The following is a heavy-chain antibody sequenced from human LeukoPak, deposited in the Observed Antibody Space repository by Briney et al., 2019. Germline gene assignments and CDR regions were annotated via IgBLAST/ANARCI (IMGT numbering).Heavy chain of an antibody. CDR1: GFSFGSYA. J-gene: IGHJ4*02. Sequence: GGSLRLSCAASGFSFGSYAMSWVRQAAGKGLEWVSEICGSVSGSGDCTHYADSVKGRFTISRDNSKNTLYLQMNSLRAEDTAVYYCAKDRDYDFWSGYYYWGQGTLVTVSS. CDR2: ICGSVSGSGDCT. D-gene: IGHD3-3*01. CDR3: AKDRDYDFWSGYYY. V-gene: IGHV3-23*01.